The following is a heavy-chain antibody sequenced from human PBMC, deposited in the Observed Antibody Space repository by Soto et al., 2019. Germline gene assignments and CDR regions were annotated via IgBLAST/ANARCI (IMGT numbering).Heavy chain of an antibody. J-gene: IGHJ5*02. CDR1: GFSVSSSH. Sequence: EVQLVDSGGGLIQPGGSLRLSCAASGFSVSSSHMIWVRQAPGKGLEWVSVIYSGGTTYYAVSVKGRLTISRDKSKNTVYLQMDSLRTEDTAVYHCAKLGPYGSESYSFRYNSIDPWGQGTLVTVSS. D-gene: IGHD3-10*01. V-gene: IGHV3-53*01. CDR3: AKLGPYGSESYSFRYNSIDP. CDR2: IYSGGTT.